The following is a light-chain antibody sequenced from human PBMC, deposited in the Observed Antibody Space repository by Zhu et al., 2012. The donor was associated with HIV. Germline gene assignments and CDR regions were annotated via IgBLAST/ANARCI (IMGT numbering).Light chain of an antibody. CDR2: RAS. V-gene: IGKV1-5*03. Sequence: DIQMTQSPSTLSASVGDRVTITCRASQSISSWLAWYQQRPGKAPKLLIYRASSLESGVPSRFSGSGSGTEFTLTISSLQPDDFATYYCQQYNSYPYTFGQGTKLEIK. J-gene: IGKJ2*01. CDR1: QSISSW. CDR3: QQYNSYPYT.